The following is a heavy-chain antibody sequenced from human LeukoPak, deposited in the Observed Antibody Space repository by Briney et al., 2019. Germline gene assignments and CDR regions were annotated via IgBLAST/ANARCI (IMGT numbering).Heavy chain of an antibody. D-gene: IGHD3-3*01. J-gene: IGHJ6*03. Sequence: GGSLRLSCAASGFTFSSYWMSWVRQAPGKGLEWVANIKQDGSEKYYVDSVKGRFTISRDNAKNSLYLQMNSLRAEDTAVYYCASLYFYDFWSGYLGYYYYYMDVWGKGTTVPVSS. CDR1: GFTFSSYW. CDR3: ASLYFYDFWSGYLGYYYYYMDV. CDR2: IKQDGSEK. V-gene: IGHV3-7*01.